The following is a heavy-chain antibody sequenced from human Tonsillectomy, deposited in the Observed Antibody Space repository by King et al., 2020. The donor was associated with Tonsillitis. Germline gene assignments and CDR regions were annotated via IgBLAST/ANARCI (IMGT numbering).Heavy chain of an antibody. J-gene: IGHJ5*02. CDR3: ARGNYVSWSGNNWFDP. CDR1: GFTFSRYW. V-gene: IGHV3-74*01. CDR2: ISSDGSST. Sequence: VQLVESGGGLTQPGGSLRLSCAASGFTFSRYWMHWLRQAPGKGLLWVSRISSDGSSTAYADSVKGRFTISRDNAKNTLYLQMNSLRAEDTAVYYCARGNYVSWSGNNWFDPWGPGTRVPVS. D-gene: IGHD3-3*01.